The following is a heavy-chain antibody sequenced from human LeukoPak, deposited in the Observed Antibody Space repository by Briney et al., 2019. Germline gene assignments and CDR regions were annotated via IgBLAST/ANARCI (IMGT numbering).Heavy chain of an antibody. D-gene: IGHD6-6*01. J-gene: IGHJ6*02. CDR1: VGSSSSSSYY. V-gene: IGHV4-39*01. CDR3: ARRGSSVRADV. CDR2: IYYSGST. Sequence: PSETLSLTCTVSVGSSSSSSYYWGWIRQPPGKGLEWIGSIYYSGSTYYNPSLKSRVTISVDTSKNQFSLKLSSVTAADTAVYYCARRGSSVRADVWGQGITVTVSS.